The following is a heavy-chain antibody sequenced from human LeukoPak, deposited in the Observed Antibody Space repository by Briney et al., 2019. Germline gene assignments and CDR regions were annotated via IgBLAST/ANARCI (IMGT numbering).Heavy chain of an antibody. V-gene: IGHV1-69*13. D-gene: IGHD5-18*01. CDR1: GGTFSSYG. Sequence: GASVRVSCKASGGTFSSYGISWVRQAPGQGLEWVGGIIPIFGTANYAQKFQGRVTITADESTSTAYMELSSLRSEDTAVYYCARDVDTAREDYMDVWGKGTTVTVSS. J-gene: IGHJ6*03. CDR2: IIPIFGTA. CDR3: ARDVDTAREDYMDV.